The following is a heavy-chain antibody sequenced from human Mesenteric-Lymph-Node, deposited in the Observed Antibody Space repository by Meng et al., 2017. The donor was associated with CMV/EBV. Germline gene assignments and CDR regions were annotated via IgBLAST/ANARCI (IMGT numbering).Heavy chain of an antibody. V-gene: IGHV4-38-2*02. CDR3: ARLRRVVTTINYFDY. Sequence: GSLRLSCTVSGYSISSGYYWGWIRQPPGKGLEWIGSIYHSGSTYYNPFLESRVTISIDTSKNQFSLKLTSVTAADTAVYYCARLRRVVTTINYFDYWGQGTLVTVSS. CDR2: IYHSGST. D-gene: IGHD5-12*01. CDR1: GYSISSGYY. J-gene: IGHJ4*02.